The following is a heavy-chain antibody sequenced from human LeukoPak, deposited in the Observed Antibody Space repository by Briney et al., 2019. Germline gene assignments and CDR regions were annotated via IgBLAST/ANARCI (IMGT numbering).Heavy chain of an antibody. V-gene: IGHV3-7*05. Sequence: PGGSLRLSCAASGFTFNIYWMSWVRQAPGKGLEWVANINQDGSEKYCVDSVKGRFTISRDNAKNSLYLHMNSLRAEDTAVYYCARDKAYGDSEDYWGQGTLVTVSP. J-gene: IGHJ4*02. CDR2: INQDGSEK. D-gene: IGHD4-17*01. CDR3: ARDKAYGDSEDY. CDR1: GFTFNIYW.